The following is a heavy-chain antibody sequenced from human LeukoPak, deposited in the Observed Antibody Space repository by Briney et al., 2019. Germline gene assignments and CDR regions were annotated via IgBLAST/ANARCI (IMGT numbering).Heavy chain of an antibody. CDR2: IYNDGST. CDR3: ARNILFAFDI. J-gene: IGHJ3*02. V-gene: IGHV3-53*01. Sequence: GGSLRLSCAASGLTFSSSYMSWVRQAPGKGLEWVSIIYNDGSTCYADSMKGRFTISRDNSKNTLYLQVNSLRAEDTAMYYCARNILFAFDIWGQGTMVTVSS. CDR1: GLTFSSSY.